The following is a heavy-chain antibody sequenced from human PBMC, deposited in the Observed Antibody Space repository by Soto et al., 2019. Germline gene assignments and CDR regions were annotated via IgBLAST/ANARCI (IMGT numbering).Heavy chain of an antibody. D-gene: IGHD6-13*01. CDR1: GFTFSSYA. CDR2: ISYDGSNK. J-gene: IGHJ4*02. V-gene: IGHV3-30-3*01. CDR3: ARVAAAEYYFDY. Sequence: QVQLLESGGGVVQPGRSLRLSCAASGFTFSSYAMHWVRQAPGKGLEWVAVISYDGSNKYYADSVKGRFTISRDNSKNTLYLQMNSLRAEDTAVYYCARVAAAEYYFDYWGQGTLVTVSS.